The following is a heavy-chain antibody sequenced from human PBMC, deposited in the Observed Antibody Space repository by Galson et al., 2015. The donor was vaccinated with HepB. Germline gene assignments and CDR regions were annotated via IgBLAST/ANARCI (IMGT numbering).Heavy chain of an antibody. CDR2: ISSSSTI. J-gene: IGHJ4*02. CDR1: GFTFSSYS. Sequence: LRLSCAASGFTFSSYSMNWVRQAPGKGLEWVSYISSSSTIYYADSVKGRFTISRDNAKNSLYLQMNSLRDEDTAVYYCATWGYSSGWYYFDYWGQGTLVTVSS. D-gene: IGHD6-19*01. V-gene: IGHV3-48*02. CDR3: ATWGYSSGWYYFDY.